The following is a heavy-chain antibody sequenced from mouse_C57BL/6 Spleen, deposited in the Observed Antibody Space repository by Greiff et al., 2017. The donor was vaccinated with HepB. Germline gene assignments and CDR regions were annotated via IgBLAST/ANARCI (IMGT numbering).Heavy chain of an antibody. CDR3: AVTTVVAPFDY. Sequence: QVQLQQPGAELVMPGASVKLSCKASGYTFTSYWMHWVKQRPGQGLEWIGEIDPSDSYTNYNQKFKGKSTLTVDKSSSTAYMQLSSLTSEDSAVYYCAVTTVVAPFDYWGQGTTLTVSS. CDR1: GYTFTSYW. V-gene: IGHV1-69*01. J-gene: IGHJ2*01. D-gene: IGHD1-1*01. CDR2: IDPSDSYT.